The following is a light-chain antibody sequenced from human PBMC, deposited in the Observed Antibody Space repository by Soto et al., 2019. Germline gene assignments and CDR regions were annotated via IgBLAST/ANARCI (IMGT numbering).Light chain of an antibody. J-gene: IGKJ2*01. V-gene: IGKV3-11*01. CDR3: QQRSNWPPYT. CDR1: QSVSSY. CDR2: DAS. Sequence: EIVLTQSPATLSLSPGERATLSCRASQSVSSYLAWYQQKPGQAPRLLIYDASNRATGIPARCSGSGSGTDFTLTISSLEPKDFAVYYCQQRSNWPPYTFGQGTKLEIK.